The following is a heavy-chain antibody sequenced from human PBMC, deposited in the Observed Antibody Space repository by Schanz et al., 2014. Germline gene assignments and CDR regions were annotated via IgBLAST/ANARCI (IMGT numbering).Heavy chain of an antibody. J-gene: IGHJ2*01. V-gene: IGHV1-69*02. CDR2: IIPILGIA. CDR1: GGTFSSYT. Sequence: QVQLVQSGADVKKPGSSVRVSCKASGGTFSSYTISWVRQAPGQGLEWMGRIIPILGIANYAQKFQGRVTNTADKSTSTAYMDLRSLRSDDTAVYYCARLSVAGRPHVNYWYFDLWGRGTLVTVSS. CDR3: ARLSVAGRPHVNYWYFDL. D-gene: IGHD6-19*01.